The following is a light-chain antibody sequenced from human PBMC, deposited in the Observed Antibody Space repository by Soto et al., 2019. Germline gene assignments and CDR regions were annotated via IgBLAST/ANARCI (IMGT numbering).Light chain of an antibody. CDR2: GAS. CDR1: QDVRSNY. CDR3: QQHSNSPWT. V-gene: IGKV3-20*01. Sequence: NMLTQSPGTLSFSPGETATLFCRASQDVRSNYIAWYQHKPGQAPSHLIHGASTRATGIPDRVSGGGSGTDFSLTISRLEAEDSAIFYCQQHSNSPWTFGQGTKVEIQ. J-gene: IGKJ1*01.